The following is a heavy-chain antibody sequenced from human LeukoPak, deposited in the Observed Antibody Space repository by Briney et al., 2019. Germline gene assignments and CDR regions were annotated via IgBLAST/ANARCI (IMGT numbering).Heavy chain of an antibody. D-gene: IGHD6-19*01. CDR1: GDSVSSNSAA. CDR2: TYYRSKWYN. V-gene: IGHV6-1*01. CDR3: ASDGGLYSSGWNNWFDP. J-gene: IGHJ5*02. Sequence: SQTLSLTCAISGDSVSSNSAAWNWIRQSPSRGLEWLGRTYYRSKWYNDYAVSVKSRITINPDTSKNQFSLQLNSVTPEDTAVYYCASDGGLYSSGWNNWFDPWGQGTLVTVSS.